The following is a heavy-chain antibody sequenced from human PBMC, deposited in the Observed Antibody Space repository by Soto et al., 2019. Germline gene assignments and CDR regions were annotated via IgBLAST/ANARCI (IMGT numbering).Heavy chain of an antibody. Sequence: QTLTLTCAFSGFSLTTTRMGVAWIRQPPGKALEWLALIYWDDDKRYSPSLKNRFTVSKDTSTNRVVLTITNISPDDTGTYFCAHAGDFDLLSFDRWGPGTLVTVSS. J-gene: IGHJ4*02. D-gene: IGHD2-15*01. V-gene: IGHV2-5*02. CDR1: GFSLTTTRMG. CDR3: AHAGDFDLLSFDR. CDR2: IYWDDDK.